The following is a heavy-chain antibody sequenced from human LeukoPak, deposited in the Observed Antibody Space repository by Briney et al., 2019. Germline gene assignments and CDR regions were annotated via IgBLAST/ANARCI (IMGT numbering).Heavy chain of an antibody. D-gene: IGHD6-19*01. CDR3: ARDDVAVTGALDF. CDR1: GYTFSSYG. V-gene: IGHV3-33*01. J-gene: IGHJ4*02. CDR2: IWYDGSNK. Sequence: GGSLRLSCAASGYTFSSYGMHWVRQAPGKGLEWVAVIWYDGSNKYYADSVKGRFTISRDNSKNTLYLQMDSLRAEDTAVYYCARDDVAVTGALDFWGQGTLVTVSS.